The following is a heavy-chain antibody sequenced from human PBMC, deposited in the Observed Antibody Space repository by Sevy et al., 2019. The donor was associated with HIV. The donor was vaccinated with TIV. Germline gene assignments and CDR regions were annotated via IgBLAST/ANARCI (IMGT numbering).Heavy chain of an antibody. D-gene: IGHD2-21*02. J-gene: IGHJ4*02. CDR3: LLVVTDAEDYFDS. V-gene: IGHV4-61*01. Sequence: SDTLSLTCTISRGSVRGGNQYWSWIRQPPGKGLEWIGYVHNTGDTNYSPSLKSRVTISRDTSKNQFSLNVKSVTAADTAVYYCLLVVTDAEDYFDSWGRGTLVTVSS. CDR2: VHNTGDT. CDR1: RGSVRGGNQY.